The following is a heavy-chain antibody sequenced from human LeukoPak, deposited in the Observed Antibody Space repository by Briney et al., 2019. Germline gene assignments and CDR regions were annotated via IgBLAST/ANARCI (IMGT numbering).Heavy chain of an antibody. CDR2: ISGSGDST. J-gene: IGHJ6*03. CDR3: ARANHYDFWSGYYTSYYYMDV. D-gene: IGHD3-3*01. Sequence: GGSLRLSCAATGFTFNYYAMNWVRQAPGKGLEWVSAISGSGDSTYYADSVKGHFTISRDNSKNTLYLQMNSLRAEDTALYYCARANHYDFWSGYYTSYYYMDVWGKGTTVTVSS. V-gene: IGHV3-23*01. CDR1: GFTFNYYA.